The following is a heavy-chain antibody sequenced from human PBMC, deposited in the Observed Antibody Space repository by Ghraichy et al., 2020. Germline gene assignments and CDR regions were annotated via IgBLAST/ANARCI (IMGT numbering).Heavy chain of an antibody. Sequence: GGSLRLSCAASGFTFSSYSMNWVRQAPGKGLEWVSSISSSSSYIYYADSVKGRFTISRDNAKNSLYLQMNSLRAEDTAVYYCARGRYCSSTSCYTPEDYWGQGTLVTVSS. D-gene: IGHD2-2*02. J-gene: IGHJ4*02. V-gene: IGHV3-21*01. CDR3: ARGRYCSSTSCYTPEDY. CDR1: GFTFSSYS. CDR2: ISSSSSYI.